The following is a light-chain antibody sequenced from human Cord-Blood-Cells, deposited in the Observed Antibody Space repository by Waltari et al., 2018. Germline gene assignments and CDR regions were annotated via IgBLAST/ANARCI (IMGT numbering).Light chain of an antibody. V-gene: IGKV3-15*01. Sequence: EIVMTQSPATLSVSPGERATLSCRASQSVSSNLAWYQQNPGQAPRLLIYGASTRATGSPARFSGSGSGTEFTLTISSLQSEDFAVYYCQQYNNWPMYTFGQGTKLEIK. CDR2: GAS. CDR3: QQYNNWPMYT. J-gene: IGKJ2*01. CDR1: QSVSSN.